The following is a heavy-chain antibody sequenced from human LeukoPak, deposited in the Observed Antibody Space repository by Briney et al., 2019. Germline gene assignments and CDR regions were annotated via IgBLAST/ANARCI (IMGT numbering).Heavy chain of an antibody. CDR3: ARDGIVVVPAAPSNYYYMDV. Sequence: ASVKVSCKASGYTFTSYGISWVRQAPGQGLEWMGGIIPIFGTANYAQKFQGRVTITADESTSTAYMELSSLRSEDTAVYYCARDGIVVVPAAPSNYYYMDVWGKGTTVTVSS. CDR2: IIPIFGTA. J-gene: IGHJ6*03. V-gene: IGHV1-69*13. D-gene: IGHD2-2*01. CDR1: GYTFTSYG.